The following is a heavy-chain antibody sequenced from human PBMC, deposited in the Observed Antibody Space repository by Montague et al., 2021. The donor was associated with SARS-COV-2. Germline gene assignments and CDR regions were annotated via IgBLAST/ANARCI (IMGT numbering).Heavy chain of an antibody. J-gene: IGHJ6*02. CDR3: ARSLSYYYGMDV. CDR2: IWYDGSNK. Sequence: SLRLSFAASGFTFSSYGMHWVRQAPGKGLEWVAVIWYDGSNKYYADSVKGRFTISRDNSKNTLYLQMNSLRAEDTAVYYCARSLSYYYGMDVWGQGTTVTVSS. D-gene: IGHD3-9*01. V-gene: IGHV3-33*01. CDR1: GFTFSSYG.